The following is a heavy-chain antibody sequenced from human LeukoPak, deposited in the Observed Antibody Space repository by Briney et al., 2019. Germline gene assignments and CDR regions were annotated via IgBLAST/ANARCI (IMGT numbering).Heavy chain of an antibody. Sequence: GASVKVSCKASGGTFSSYAISWVRQAPGQGLEWMGGIIPIFGTANYAQKFQGRVTITADESTSTAYMELSSLRSEDTAVYYCARIYDFWSGYYLEYWGQGTLVTVSS. V-gene: IGHV1-69*13. CDR3: ARIYDFWSGYYLEY. CDR1: GGTFSSYA. CDR2: IIPIFGTA. D-gene: IGHD3-3*01. J-gene: IGHJ4*02.